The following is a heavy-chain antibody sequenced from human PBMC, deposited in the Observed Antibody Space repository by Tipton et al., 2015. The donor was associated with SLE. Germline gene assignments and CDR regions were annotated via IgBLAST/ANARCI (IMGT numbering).Heavy chain of an antibody. CDR3: ARATDWNLSPYV. V-gene: IGHV4-31*03. D-gene: IGHD1-7*01. CDR1: GGSISSGGYY. Sequence: TLSLTCTVSGGSISSGGYYWTWIRQLPGKGLEWIGYIYYSGNTYYNPSLGSRLTISVDTSKDQFSLRLTSVTAADTAVYYCARATDWNLSPYVWGKGTTFTVSS. CDR2: IYYSGNT. J-gene: IGHJ6*04.